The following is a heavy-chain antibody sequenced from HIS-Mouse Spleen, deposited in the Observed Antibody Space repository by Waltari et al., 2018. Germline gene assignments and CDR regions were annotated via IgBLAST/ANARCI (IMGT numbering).Heavy chain of an antibody. CDR3: ARGYDFWSGSNAFDI. Sequence: QVQLVQSGAEVKKPGASVKVSCKASGYTFTSYGISWVRHAPGQGLEGMGWIRDNNGKTNEAQKLQGIVTMTTDTSTSTAYMELRSLRSDDTAVYYCARGYDFWSGSNAFDIWGQGTMVTVSS. D-gene: IGHD3-3*01. CDR1: GYTFTSYG. J-gene: IGHJ3*02. CDR2: IRDNNGKT. V-gene: IGHV1-18*01.